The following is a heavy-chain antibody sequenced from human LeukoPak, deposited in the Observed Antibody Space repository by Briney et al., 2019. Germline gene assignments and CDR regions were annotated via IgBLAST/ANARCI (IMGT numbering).Heavy chain of an antibody. CDR1: GFTFSSYS. J-gene: IGHJ4*02. D-gene: IGHD3-22*01. CDR3: AREQYPSDYYDSSGYCFGAGY. Sequence: GGSLRLSCAASGFTFSSYSMNWVRQAPGKGLEWVSSISSSSSYIYYADSVKGRFTISRDNAKNSLYLQMNSLRAEDTAVYYCAREQYPSDYYDSSGYCFGAGYWGQGTLVTVSS. V-gene: IGHV3-21*01. CDR2: ISSSSSYI.